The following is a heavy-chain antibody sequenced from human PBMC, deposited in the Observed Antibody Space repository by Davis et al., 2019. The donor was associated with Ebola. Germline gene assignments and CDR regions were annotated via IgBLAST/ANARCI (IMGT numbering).Heavy chain of an antibody. V-gene: IGHV3-21*01. CDR3: ARDYSSGWFGEDYYGMDV. CDR1: GFTFSSYS. Sequence: GGSLRLSCAASGFTFSSYSMNWVRQAPGKGLEWVSSISSSSSYIYYADSVKGRFTISRDNAKNSLYLQMNSLRADDTAVYYCARDYSSGWFGEDYYGMDVWGQGTTVTVSS. J-gene: IGHJ6*02. D-gene: IGHD6-19*01. CDR2: ISSSSSYI.